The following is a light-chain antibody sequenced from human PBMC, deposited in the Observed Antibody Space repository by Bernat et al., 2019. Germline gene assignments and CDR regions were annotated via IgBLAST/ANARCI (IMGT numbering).Light chain of an antibody. CDR1: NDVGAYNY. CDR3: SSYAGSNNLV. CDR2: EVT. J-gene: IGLJ3*02. V-gene: IGLV2-8*01. Sequence: QSALTQLPSASGSPGQSVTLSCTGNDVGAYNYVSWYQQHPGKAPKLMIYEVTKRPSGVPDRFSGSKSGNTASLTVSGLQSEDEAHYFCSSYAGSNNLVFGGGTKLTVL.